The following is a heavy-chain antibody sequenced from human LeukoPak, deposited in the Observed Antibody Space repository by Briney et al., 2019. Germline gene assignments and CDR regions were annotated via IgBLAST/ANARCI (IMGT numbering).Heavy chain of an antibody. D-gene: IGHD2-15*01. CDR2: IYSDGRT. CDR1: GFTVSSNY. CDR3: AKGGGLLVAATFDY. V-gene: IGHV3-53*01. Sequence: GGSLRLSCAASGFTVSSNYMSWVRQAPGKGLEWVSVIYSDGRTYYADSVKGRFTISRDKSKNTLYLQMKSLRVEDTAVYYCAKGGGLLVAATFDYWGQGTLVTVSS. J-gene: IGHJ4*02.